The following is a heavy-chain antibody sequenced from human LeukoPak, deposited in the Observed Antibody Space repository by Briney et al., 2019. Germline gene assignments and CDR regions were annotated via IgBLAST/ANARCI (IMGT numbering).Heavy chain of an antibody. CDR2: INQDGSVK. Sequence: GGSLRLSCAASGFTFSSNWMSWVRQAPGKRLEWVASINQDGSVKHYVDAVKGRFTISRDNAENSLCLQMDSLRAEDTAVYYCARTDSGNLGYFDYWGQGTLVSVSS. CDR3: ARTDSGNLGYFDY. V-gene: IGHV3-7*01. CDR1: GFTFSSNW. D-gene: IGHD1-26*01. J-gene: IGHJ4*02.